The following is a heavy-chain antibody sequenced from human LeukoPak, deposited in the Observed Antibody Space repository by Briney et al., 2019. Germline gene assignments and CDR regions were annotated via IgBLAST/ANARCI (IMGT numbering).Heavy chain of an antibody. CDR2: IHIRGTT. CDR3: ARGQSVAGFYYMDV. CDR1: GDSISSGSYY. J-gene: IGHJ6*03. V-gene: IGHV4-61*02. D-gene: IGHD6-19*01. Sequence: SQTLSLTCTVSGDSISSGSYYWSWIRQPAGKGLEWIGRIHIRGTTNYNPSLKSRVTISADTSKNQLSLKLSSVTAADTAVYYCARGQSVAGFYYMDVWGKGTTVTVSS.